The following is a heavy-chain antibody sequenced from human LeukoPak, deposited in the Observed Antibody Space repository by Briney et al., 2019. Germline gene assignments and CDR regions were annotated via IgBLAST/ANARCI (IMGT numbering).Heavy chain of an antibody. CDR1: GGSISSGGYS. V-gene: IGHV4-30-2*02. J-gene: IGHJ5*02. CDR2: IYHSGST. CDR3: ARQSSGYYLT. D-gene: IGHD3-22*01. Sequence: KTSETLSLTCAVSGGSISSGGYSWSWIRQPPGKGLEWIGYIYHSGSTYYNPSLKSRVTISVDTSKNQFSLKLSSVTAADTAVYYCARQSSGYYLTWGQGTLVTVSS.